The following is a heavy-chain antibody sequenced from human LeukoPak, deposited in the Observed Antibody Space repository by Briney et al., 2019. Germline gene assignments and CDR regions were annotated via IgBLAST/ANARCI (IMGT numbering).Heavy chain of an antibody. CDR1: GFTFNNYD. D-gene: IGHD3-10*01. CDR3: AKRGAYFGGFDY. Sequence: GGSLRLSCAASGFTFNNYDMSWVRQAPGKGLEWVSGISGSGGSTSYGDSVKGRFTISRDNSKSTLYLQMNSLRAEDTAVYYCAKRGAYFGGFDYWGQGTLVTVSS. J-gene: IGHJ4*02. V-gene: IGHV3-23*01. CDR2: ISGSGGST.